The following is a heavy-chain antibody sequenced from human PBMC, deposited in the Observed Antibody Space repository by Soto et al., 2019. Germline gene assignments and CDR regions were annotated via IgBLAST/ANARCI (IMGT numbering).Heavy chain of an antibody. CDR2: INHSGST. J-gene: IGHJ5*02. Sequence: SETLSLTCAVYGGSFSGYYWSWIRQPPGKGLEWIGEINHSGSTNYNPSLKSRVTISVDTSKNQFSLKLSSVTAADTAVYYCARERIRRNWFDPWGQGTLVTVSS. D-gene: IGHD3-16*01. CDR3: ARERIRRNWFDP. CDR1: GGSFSGYY. V-gene: IGHV4-34*01.